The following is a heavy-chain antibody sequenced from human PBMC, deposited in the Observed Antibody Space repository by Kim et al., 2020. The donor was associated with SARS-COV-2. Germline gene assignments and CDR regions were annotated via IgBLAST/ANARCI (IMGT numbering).Heavy chain of an antibody. CDR1: GYSFTSWW. D-gene: IGHD3-22*01. V-gene: IGHV5-10-1*01. J-gene: IGHJ5*02. CDR2: IDPSDSYS. CDR3: ARSFRDSSAYYLNWFDP. Sequence: GESLKISCKGSGYSFTSWWISWVRQMPGKGLEWMGRIDPSDSYSNYSPSFQGHVTISADKSISTAYLQWSSLKASDTAMYYCARSFRDSSAYYLNWFDPWGQGTLVTGSS.